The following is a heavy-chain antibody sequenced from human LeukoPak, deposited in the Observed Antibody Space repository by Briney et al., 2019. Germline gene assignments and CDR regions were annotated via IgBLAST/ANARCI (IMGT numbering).Heavy chain of an antibody. D-gene: IGHD6-13*01. CDR2: ISGSGGGSGGST. V-gene: IGHV3-23*01. CDR3: AKHRSGIAASGSNY. Sequence: GGSLRLSCAASGFTFSNYAMSWVRQAPGKGLEWVSVSVISGSGGGSGGSTFYADSVKGRFTISRDDSNNTLYLQMNNLRVEDTAVYYCAKHRSGIAASGSNYWGQGTLVSVSS. J-gene: IGHJ4*02. CDR1: GFTFSNYA.